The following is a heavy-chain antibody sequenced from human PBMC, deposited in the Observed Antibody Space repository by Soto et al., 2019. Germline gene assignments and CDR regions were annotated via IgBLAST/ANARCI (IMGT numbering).Heavy chain of an antibody. Sequence: GGSLRLSCAASGFAFSLYGMHWVRQAPGKGLEWVAIIYSGGSNEYYADSVKGRFTISRDNSRNTLDLQMSSLRVEDTAVYYCARGANHGFSSSWFLDFWGQGTPVTVSS. J-gene: IGHJ4*02. CDR3: ARGANHGFSSSWFLDF. CDR1: GFAFSLYG. CDR2: IYSGGSNE. D-gene: IGHD6-13*01. V-gene: IGHV3-33*01.